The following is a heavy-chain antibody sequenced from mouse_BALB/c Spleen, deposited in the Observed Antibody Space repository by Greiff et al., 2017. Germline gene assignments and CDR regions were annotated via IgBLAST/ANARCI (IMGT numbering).Heavy chain of an antibody. CDR1: GFSLTSYG. V-gene: IGHV2-9*02. J-gene: IGHJ3*01. CDR2: IWAGGST. Sequence: QVQLKESGPGLVAPSQSLSITCTVSGFSLTSYGVHWVRQPPGKGLEWLGVIWAGGSTNYNSALMSRLSISKDNSKSQVFLKMNSLQTDDTAMYYCATNWDGGRFAYWGQGTLVTVSA. D-gene: IGHD4-1*01. CDR3: ATNWDGGRFAY.